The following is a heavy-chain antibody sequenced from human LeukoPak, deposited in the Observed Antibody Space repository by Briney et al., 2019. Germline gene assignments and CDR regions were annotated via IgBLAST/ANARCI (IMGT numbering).Heavy chain of an antibody. D-gene: IGHD5-18*01. V-gene: IGHV1-2*02. J-gene: IGHJ4*02. CDR1: GESFTAYY. CDR2: ITPNSRAT. CDR3: AREIRESQFNS. Sequence: VGSVSVSCKASGESFTAYYFYWVRQAPGQGGECIGCITPNSRATNYPQKFQGTVVMTRDTSISTTYMELSGLTSDDTAVYYCAREIRESQFNSWGQGTLVLVSS.